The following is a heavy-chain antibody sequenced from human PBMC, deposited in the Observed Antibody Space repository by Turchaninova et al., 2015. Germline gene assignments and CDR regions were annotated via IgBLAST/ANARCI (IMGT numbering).Heavy chain of an antibody. V-gene: IGHV4-61*01. CDR2: IYHSGST. CDR3: ARSASIVGPTTLDY. J-gene: IGHJ4*02. CDR1: GGSVSSGNYY. D-gene: IGHD1-26*01. Sequence: QVQLQESGPRLVKPSETLSLTCTVSGGSVSSGNYYWSWIRQPPGKGLEWSRDIYHSGSTTYSPSLKSRVAISVDTSKNQFSLKLTSVTTADTAVYYCARSASIVGPTTLDYWGQGTLVTVSS.